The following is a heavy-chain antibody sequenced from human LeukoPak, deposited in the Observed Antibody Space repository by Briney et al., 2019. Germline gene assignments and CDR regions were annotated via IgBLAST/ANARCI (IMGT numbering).Heavy chain of an antibody. Sequence: SETLSLTCTVSGGSISSYYWSWIRQPPGKGLECIGYIYYSGSTNYSPSLKSRVTISVDTSKNQFSLKLSSVTAADTAVYYCASRGGSHIDYWGQGTLVTVSS. J-gene: IGHJ4*02. CDR3: ASRGGSHIDY. CDR2: IYYSGST. D-gene: IGHD1-26*01. CDR1: GGSISSYY. V-gene: IGHV4-59*01.